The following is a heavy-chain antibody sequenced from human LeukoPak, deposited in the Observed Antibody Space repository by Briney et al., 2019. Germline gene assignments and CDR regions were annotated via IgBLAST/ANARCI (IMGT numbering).Heavy chain of an antibody. V-gene: IGHV3-23*01. J-gene: IGHJ5*01. CDR3: ARTIWFGDQPRPRPARFDF. Sequence: GGSLRLSCAASGFTFSTYAMSWVRQAPGKGLEWVSCISGPGSSTYYADSVKGRVTISRDNSKNTIFMQMSSLRAEDTAVYYCARTIWFGDQPRPRPARFDFWGQGTLVTVSS. CDR1: GFTFSTYA. D-gene: IGHD3-10*01. CDR2: ISGPGSST.